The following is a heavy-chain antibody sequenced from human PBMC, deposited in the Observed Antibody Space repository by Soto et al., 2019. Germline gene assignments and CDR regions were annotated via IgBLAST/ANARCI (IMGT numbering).Heavy chain of an antibody. CDR1: GFTFSSYG. Sequence: QVQLVESGGGVVQPGRSLRLSCAASGFTFSSYGMHWVRQAPGKGLEWVAVIWYDGSNKYYADSVKGRFTISRDNSKNTLYLQMNSLRAEDTAVYYCAREHKRWQHGGDAFDIWGQGTMVTVSS. CDR3: AREHKRWQHGGDAFDI. J-gene: IGHJ3*02. V-gene: IGHV3-33*01. CDR2: IWYDGSNK.